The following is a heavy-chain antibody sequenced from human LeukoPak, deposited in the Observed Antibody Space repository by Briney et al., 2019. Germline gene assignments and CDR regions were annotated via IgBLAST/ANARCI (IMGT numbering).Heavy chain of an antibody. D-gene: IGHD5-24*01. CDR3: ARSRDGYHFDY. CDR2: IYYSGST. J-gene: IGHJ4*02. CDR1: GGSISSYY. V-gene: IGHV4-59*01. Sequence: SETLSPTCTVSGGSISSYYWSWIRQPPGKGLEWIGYIYYSGSTNYNPSLKSRVTISVDTSKNQFSLKLSSVTAADTAVYYCARSRDGYHFDYWGQGTLVTVSS.